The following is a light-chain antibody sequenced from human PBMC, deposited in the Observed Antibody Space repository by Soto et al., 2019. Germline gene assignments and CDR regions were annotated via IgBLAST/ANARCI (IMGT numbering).Light chain of an antibody. Sequence: EIVLTQSPGTLSLSPGERATLSCRASQSVTSSYLAWYQQKPGQPPRLLIYGASSRATGIPDRFSGSGSGTDFTLTISRLEPEDFAVYYCQQYGTSPLTFGGGTKVEIK. J-gene: IGKJ4*01. CDR2: GAS. V-gene: IGKV3-20*01. CDR1: QSVTSSY. CDR3: QQYGTSPLT.